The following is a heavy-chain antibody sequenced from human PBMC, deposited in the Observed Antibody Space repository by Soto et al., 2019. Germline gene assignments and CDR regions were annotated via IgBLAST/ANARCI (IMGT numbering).Heavy chain of an antibody. CDR2: INLESGDT. V-gene: IGHV1-2*02. D-gene: IGHD7-27*01. J-gene: IGHJ4*02. CDR3: GLEPTGTGGRDH. CDR1: GHTFTGHH. Sequence: QVQLVQSGAEVKKPGASVKVSCKASGHTFTGHHMHWVRQTPGQGLQWMGCINLESGDTRYAQKFQGRVTTTRDTSITTFYMELSGLRSDDTAVYYCGLEPTGTGGRDHWGQGTLVTVSS.